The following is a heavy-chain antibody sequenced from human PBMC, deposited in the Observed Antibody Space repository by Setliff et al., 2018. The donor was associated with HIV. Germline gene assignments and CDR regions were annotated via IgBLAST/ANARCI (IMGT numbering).Heavy chain of an antibody. Sequence: SVKVSCKASGGTFSSYAISWVRQAPGQGLEWMGGIIPIFGTANYAQKFQGRVTITADESTSTAYMELSSLRSEDTAVYYCASRRITMVRGVISNDWGQGTLVTVSS. V-gene: IGHV1-69*13. CDR1: GGTFSSYA. CDR3: ASRRITMVRGVISND. J-gene: IGHJ4*02. D-gene: IGHD3-10*01. CDR2: IIPIFGTA.